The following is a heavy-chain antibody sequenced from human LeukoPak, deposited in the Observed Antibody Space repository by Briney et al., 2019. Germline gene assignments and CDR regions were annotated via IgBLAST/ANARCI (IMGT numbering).Heavy chain of an antibody. V-gene: IGHV4-39*01. J-gene: IGHJ3*02. CDR2: IYYSGST. D-gene: IGHD6-19*01. CDR3: ASLIAVAGSEAFAI. Sequence: SETLSLTCTVSGGSISSSSYYWGWIRQPPGKGLEWIGSIYYSGSTYYNPSLKSRVTISVDTSKNQFSLKLSSVTAADTAVYYCASLIAVAGSEAFAIWGQGTMVTVSS. CDR1: GGSISSSSYY.